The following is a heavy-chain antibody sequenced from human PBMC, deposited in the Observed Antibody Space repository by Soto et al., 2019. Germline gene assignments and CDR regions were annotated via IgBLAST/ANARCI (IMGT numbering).Heavy chain of an antibody. CDR1: GGTFSSYT. CDR2: IIPILGIA. J-gene: IGHJ4*02. CDR3: ASSYGSGSYYY. Sequence: ASVKVSCKASGGTFSSYTISWVRQAPGQGLEWMGRIIPILGIANYAQKFQGRVTITADKSTSTAYMELSSLRSEDTAVYYCASSYGSGSYYYWGQGTLVTVPQ. V-gene: IGHV1-69*02. D-gene: IGHD3-10*01.